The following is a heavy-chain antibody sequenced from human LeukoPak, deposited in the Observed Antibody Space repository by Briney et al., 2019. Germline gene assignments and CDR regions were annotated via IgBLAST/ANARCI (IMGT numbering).Heavy chain of an antibody. CDR2: IRPKAYGGAT. J-gene: IGHJ4*02. Sequence: PGGSLRLSCTGSGFTFGDYAMNWVRQAPGKGLEWVSLIRPKAYGGATEYAASVKGRFTVSRDDSKSIAYLQMNSLKTEDTAMYYCTRESPRSYSFDYWGQGALVTVSS. CDR3: TRESPRSYSFDY. CDR1: GFTFGDYA. D-gene: IGHD3-10*01. V-gene: IGHV3-49*04.